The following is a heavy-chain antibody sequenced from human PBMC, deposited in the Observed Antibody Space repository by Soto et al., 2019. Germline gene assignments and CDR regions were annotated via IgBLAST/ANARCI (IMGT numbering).Heavy chain of an antibody. D-gene: IGHD4-17*01. Sequence: EVQLVESGGGLVQPGGSLRLSCAASGFSVSAYEMDWVRQAPGKGLEWVSFMSVSGYRTYYPDSVKGRFTISRDNAKNSLYLQMDSLRAEDTAVYYCTREGYGGDTDAFDLWAKGQWSPSLQ. V-gene: IGHV3-48*03. CDR1: GFSVSAYE. CDR3: TREGYGGDTDAFDL. CDR2: MSVSGYRT. J-gene: IGHJ3*01.